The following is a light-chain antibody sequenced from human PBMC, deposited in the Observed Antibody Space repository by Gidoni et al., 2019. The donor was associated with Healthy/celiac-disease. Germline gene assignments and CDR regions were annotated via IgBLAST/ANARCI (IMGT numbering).Light chain of an antibody. V-gene: IGKV1-39*01. Sequence: DLQMTQSPSSLSASVGDRVTITCRASQSISSYLNWYQQKPGKAPKLLIYAASSLQSGVPSRFSGSGSGTDFTLTISSLQPEDFATYYCQQSDSTPLTFXGXTKVEIK. J-gene: IGKJ4*01. CDR3: QQSDSTPLT. CDR2: AAS. CDR1: QSISSY.